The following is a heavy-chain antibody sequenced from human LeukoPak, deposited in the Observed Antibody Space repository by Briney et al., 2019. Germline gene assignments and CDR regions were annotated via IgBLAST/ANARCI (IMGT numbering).Heavy chain of an antibody. CDR2: ISYDGSNK. CDR3: ARVGALEVRLYYYGMDV. Sequence: GGSLRLSCAASGFTFSSYAMHWVRQAPGKGLEWVAVISYDGSNKYYADSVKGRFTISRDNSKSTLYLQMNSLGAEDTAVYYCARVGALEVRLYYYGMDVWGQGTTVTVSS. V-gene: IGHV3-30-3*01. CDR1: GFTFSSYA. D-gene: IGHD2-8*02. J-gene: IGHJ6*02.